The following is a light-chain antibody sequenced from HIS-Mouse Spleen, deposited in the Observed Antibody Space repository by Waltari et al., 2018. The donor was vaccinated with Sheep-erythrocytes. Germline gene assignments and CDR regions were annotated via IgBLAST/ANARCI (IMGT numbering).Light chain of an antibody. V-gene: IGKV3-20*01. CDR3: QQYGSSRQQTFT. CDR2: GAS. Sequence: EIVLTQSPGTLSLSPGERATLSCRASQSVSSSYLAWYQQKPGQAPRFLIYGASSRATGIPDRFSGSGSGTDFTLTISRLEPEDFAVYYCQQYGSSRQQTFTFGPGTKVDIK. J-gene: IGKJ3*01. CDR1: QSVSSSY.